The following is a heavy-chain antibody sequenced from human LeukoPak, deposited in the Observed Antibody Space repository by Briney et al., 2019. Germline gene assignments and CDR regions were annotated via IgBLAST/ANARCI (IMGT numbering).Heavy chain of an antibody. Sequence: PGGSLRLSCAASGFTFSTYGITCGRQAPGKGLEWVSGISGSGGTTYYADSVRGRFTISRDNSKNTLYLQMNSLRAEDTAVYYCASWGLRLVRGREVDYWGQGTLVTVSS. J-gene: IGHJ4*02. V-gene: IGHV3-23*01. CDR3: ASWGLRLVRGREVDY. CDR1: GFTFSTYG. CDR2: ISGSGGTT. D-gene: IGHD6-19*01.